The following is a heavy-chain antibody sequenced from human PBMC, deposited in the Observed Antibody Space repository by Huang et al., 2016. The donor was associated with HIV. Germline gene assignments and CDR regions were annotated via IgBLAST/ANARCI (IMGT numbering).Heavy chain of an antibody. Sequence: EVQLLASGGGLAQPGGSLRLSCTASGFTFGSYALNWVRQAPGKGLEWGSGTTASGGSTYYAKSVKGRFTISRENSKNTLYLQMNSLRAEDTALYYCAKHLGGRRGFTFIVLFGAFDMWGQGTMVTVSS. CDR3: AKHLGGRRGFTFIVLFGAFDM. CDR1: GFTFGSYA. J-gene: IGHJ3*02. D-gene: IGHD3-22*01. V-gene: IGHV3-23*01. CDR2: TTASGGST.